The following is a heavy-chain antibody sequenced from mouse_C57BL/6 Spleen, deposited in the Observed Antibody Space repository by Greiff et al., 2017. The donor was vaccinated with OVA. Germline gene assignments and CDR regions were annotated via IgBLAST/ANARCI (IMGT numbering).Heavy chain of an antibody. CDR1: GYTFTSYW. CDR3: ARSDGSSHGTASFDY. CDR2: INPSNGGT. Sequence: VQLQQPGTELVKPGASVKLSCKASGYTFTSYWMHWVKQRPGQGLEWIGNINPSNGGTNYNEKFKSKATLTVDKSSSTAYMQRSSLTSEDSAVYYCARSDGSSHGTASFDYWGQGTTLTVSS. J-gene: IGHJ2*01. V-gene: IGHV1-53*01. D-gene: IGHD1-1*01.